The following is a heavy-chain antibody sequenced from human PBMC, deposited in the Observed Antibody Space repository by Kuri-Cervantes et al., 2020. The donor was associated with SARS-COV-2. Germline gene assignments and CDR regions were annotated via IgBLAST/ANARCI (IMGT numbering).Heavy chain of an antibody. CDR2: ISYDGRNK. J-gene: IGHJ3*02. D-gene: IGHD1-1*01. Sequence: GESLKISCAASGFTFSNYWMSWVRRASGKGLEWVAVISYDGRNKNYAASVKGRFTISRDHSKNTLYLQMNSLRAEDTAVYYCAREGVEAFDIWGQGTMVTVSS. CDR3: AREGVEAFDI. CDR1: GFTFSNYW. V-gene: IGHV3-30*03.